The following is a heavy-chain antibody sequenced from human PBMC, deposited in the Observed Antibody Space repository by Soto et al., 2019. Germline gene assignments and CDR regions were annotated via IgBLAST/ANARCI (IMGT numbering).Heavy chain of an antibody. Sequence: SETLSLTCSISGGSSSSGSYYWGWIRQPPGKGLEWIGSIYSSGSTFYNPSLKSRVTISEDMSKNQFSLKLSSVTAADTAVYYCAGDRYNYGAPLNYWGQGILVTVSS. CDR3: AGDRYNYGAPLNY. CDR2: IYSSGST. J-gene: IGHJ4*02. D-gene: IGHD5-18*01. V-gene: IGHV4-39*01. CDR1: GGSSSSGSYY.